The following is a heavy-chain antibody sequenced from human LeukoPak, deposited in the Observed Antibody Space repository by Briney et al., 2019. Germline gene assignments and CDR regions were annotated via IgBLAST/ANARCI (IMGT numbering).Heavy chain of an antibody. CDR1: GFTFSIYA. V-gene: IGHV3-23*01. Sequence: GGSLRLSCAASGFTFSIYAMSWVRQAPGKGLEWVSLIIGSAERTEYADSVKGRFTISKDNSKNTLYLQMNNLRVEDTAIYYCAKDRFQDGYYSLDYWGQGTLVTVSS. CDR3: AKDRFQDGYYSLDY. D-gene: IGHD3-3*01. CDR2: IIGSAERT. J-gene: IGHJ4*02.